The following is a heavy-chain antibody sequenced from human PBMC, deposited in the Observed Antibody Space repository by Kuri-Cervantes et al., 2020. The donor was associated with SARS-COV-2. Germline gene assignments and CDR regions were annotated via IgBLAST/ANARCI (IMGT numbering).Heavy chain of an antibody. J-gene: IGHJ4*02. CDR3: ARVGYGSGRHDY. V-gene: IGHV4-39*07. CDR1: GGSISSSSYY. D-gene: IGHD5-18*01. Sequence: ESLKISCTVSGGSISSSSYYWGWIRQPPGKGLEWIGSIYYSGSTYYNPSLKSRVTISVDTSKNQFSLKLSSVTAADTAVYYCARVGYGSGRHDYWGQGTLVTVSS. CDR2: IYYSGST.